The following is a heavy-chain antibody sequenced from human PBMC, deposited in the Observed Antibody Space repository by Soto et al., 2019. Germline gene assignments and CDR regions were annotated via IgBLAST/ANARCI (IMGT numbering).Heavy chain of an antibody. J-gene: IGHJ6*02. CDR2: IYHSGTT. D-gene: IGHD4-17*01. CDR3: ARAFYGGYAAYYYGMDV. V-gene: IGHV4-38-2*01. CDR1: GYSIGSASY. Sequence: SETLSLTCAVSGYSIGSASYWGWIRQSPGKGLEWIGNIYHSGTTYYNPSLESRVTISVDTSNNHFSLKLNSVSAADTAVYYCARAFYGGYAAYYYGMDVWGQGTTVT.